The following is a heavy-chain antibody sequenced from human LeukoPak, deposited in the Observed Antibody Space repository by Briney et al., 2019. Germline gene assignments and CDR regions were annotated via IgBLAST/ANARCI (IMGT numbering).Heavy chain of an antibody. CDR1: GGSISSYY. D-gene: IGHD2-2*01. Sequence: PSETLSLTCTVSGGSISSYYWSWIRQPPGKGLEWIGYIYYSGSTNYNPSLKSRVTISVDTSKNQFSLKLSSVTAADTAVYYCARAAHQPYAFDIWGQGTMVTVSS. J-gene: IGHJ3*02. CDR2: IYYSGST. V-gene: IGHV4-59*01. CDR3: ARAAHQPYAFDI.